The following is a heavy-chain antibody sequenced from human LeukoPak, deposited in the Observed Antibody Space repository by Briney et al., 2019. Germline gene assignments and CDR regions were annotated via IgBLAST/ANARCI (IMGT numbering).Heavy chain of an antibody. Sequence: GGSLRLSCAASGFTFSNHWMSWVRQAPGRGLEWVANIKHDGSETHYVASVKGRFTISRDDAKKSLDLQMHSLRAEDTAVYYCARIIEGEQLALDCWGQGTLVTVSS. CDR2: IKHDGSET. J-gene: IGHJ4*02. V-gene: IGHV3-7*04. D-gene: IGHD6-13*01. CDR1: GFTFSNHW. CDR3: ARIIEGEQLALDC.